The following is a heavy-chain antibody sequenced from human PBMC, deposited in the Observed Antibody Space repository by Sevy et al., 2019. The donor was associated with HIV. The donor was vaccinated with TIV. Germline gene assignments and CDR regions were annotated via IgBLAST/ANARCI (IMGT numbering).Heavy chain of an antibody. CDR1: AFTFSNDW. J-gene: IGHJ5*02. D-gene: IGHD5-12*01. CDR2: IRSATDGGTT. CDR3: DTLSGNYWGDWLDP. V-gene: IGHV3-15*07. Sequence: GGSLRLSCVASAFTFSNDWMTWVRQAPGKGLEWGGHIRSATDGGTTDYAAPVKGRFTISRHDSKNTVYLEMNSLKIEDTGVYFCDTLSGNYWGDWLDPWGQGTLVTVSS.